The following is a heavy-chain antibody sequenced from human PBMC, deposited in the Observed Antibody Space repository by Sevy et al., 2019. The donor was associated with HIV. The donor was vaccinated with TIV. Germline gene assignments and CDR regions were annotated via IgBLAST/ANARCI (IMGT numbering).Heavy chain of an antibody. CDR2: INPNSGGT. D-gene: IGHD3-16*01. CDR3: ACYAIDVFYI. J-gene: IGHJ3*02. Sequence: ASVKVSCQASGYTFTGYYIHWVRQAPGQGLEWMGRINPNSGGTNYAQKFQGRVAMTRETSISTAYMELSRLRSDDTAVYYCACYAIDVFYIWGQGTMVTVSS. V-gene: IGHV1-2*06. CDR1: GYTFTGYY.